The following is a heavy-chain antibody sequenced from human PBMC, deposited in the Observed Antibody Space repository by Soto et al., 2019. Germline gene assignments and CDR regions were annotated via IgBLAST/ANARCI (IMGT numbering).Heavy chain of an antibody. Sequence: SVKVSCKASGGTFSSYAISWVRQAPGQGLEWMGGIIPIFGTANYAQKFQGRVTITADESTSTAYMELSSLRSEDTAVYYCASVGPSYYDFWSGYQTEPYYYYGMDCWGQGIMVTVSS. V-gene: IGHV1-69*13. J-gene: IGHJ6*02. D-gene: IGHD3-3*01. CDR1: GGTFSSYA. CDR3: ASVGPSYYDFWSGYQTEPYYYYGMDC. CDR2: IIPIFGTA.